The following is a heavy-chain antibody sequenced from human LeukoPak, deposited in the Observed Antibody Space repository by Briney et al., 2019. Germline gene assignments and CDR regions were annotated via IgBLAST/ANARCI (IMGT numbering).Heavy chain of an antibody. CDR1: GYSFTSYW. J-gene: IGHJ1*01. CDR2: IYPGDSDT. V-gene: IGHV5-51*01. D-gene: IGHD6-19*01. CDR3: AACIAVAGYAEYFQH. Sequence: GESLKISCKGSGYSFTSYWIGWVRQMPGKGLEWMGIIYPGDSDTRYSPSFQGQVTISADKSISTAYLQWSSLKASDTAMYYCAACIAVAGYAEYFQHWGQGTLVTASS.